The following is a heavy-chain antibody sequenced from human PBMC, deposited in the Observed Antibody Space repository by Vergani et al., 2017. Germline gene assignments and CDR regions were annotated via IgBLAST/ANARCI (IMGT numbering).Heavy chain of an antibody. V-gene: IGHV1-3*01. Sequence: QVQLVQSGAEVKKPGASVKVSCKASGYTFTSYAMHWVRQAPGQRLGWMGWINSGNGNTKYSQKFQGRVPITREASASTAYMELSSLRSEYTAVYYFAGTPYYYDISGYQDHWGQGTLVTVSS. D-gene: IGHD3-22*01. CDR2: INSGNGNT. CDR1: GYTFTSYA. CDR3: AGTPYYYDISGYQDH. J-gene: IGHJ4*02.